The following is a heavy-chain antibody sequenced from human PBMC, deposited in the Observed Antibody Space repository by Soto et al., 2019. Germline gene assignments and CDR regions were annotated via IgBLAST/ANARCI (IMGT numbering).Heavy chain of an antibody. CDR2: ISYDGSNK. Sequence: GGSLRLSCAASGFTFSSYGMHWVRQAPGKGLEWVAVISYDGSNKYYADSVKGRFTISRDNSKNTLYLQMNSLRAEDTAVYYCAKDSIPHMIVVVITTHFDYWGQGTLVTVSS. CDR1: GFTFSSYG. D-gene: IGHD3-22*01. J-gene: IGHJ4*02. V-gene: IGHV3-30*18. CDR3: AKDSIPHMIVVVITTHFDY.